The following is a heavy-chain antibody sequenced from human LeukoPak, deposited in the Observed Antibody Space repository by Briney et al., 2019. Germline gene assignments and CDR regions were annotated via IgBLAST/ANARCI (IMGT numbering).Heavy chain of an antibody. CDR1: GFTFSNAW. V-gene: IGHV3-15*01. CDR2: IKSKTDGGTT. D-gene: IGHD3-9*01. CDR3: TTAVLRYFDWLLPFDY. Sequence: GGSLRLSCAASGFTFSNAWMSWVRQAPGKGLEWVGRIKSKTDGGTTDYAAPVKGRFTISRGDSKNTLYLQMNSLKTEDTAVYYCTTAVLRYFDWLLPFDYWGQGTLVTVSS. J-gene: IGHJ4*02.